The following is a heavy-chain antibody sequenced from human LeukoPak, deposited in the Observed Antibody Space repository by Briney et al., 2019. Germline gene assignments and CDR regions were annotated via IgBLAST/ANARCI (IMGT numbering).Heavy chain of an antibody. CDR2: IYPRDSDT. CDR3: ARHGTADYYDSSGFDAFDI. J-gene: IGHJ3*02. Sequence: GESLKISCKGSGYNFTTYWIGWVRQMPGKGLEWMAIIYPRDSDTRYSPSFQGQVTISADKSISTAYLQWSSLKASDTAMYYCARHGTADYYDSSGFDAFDIWGQGTMVTVSS. CDR1: GYNFTTYW. D-gene: IGHD3-22*01. V-gene: IGHV5-51*01.